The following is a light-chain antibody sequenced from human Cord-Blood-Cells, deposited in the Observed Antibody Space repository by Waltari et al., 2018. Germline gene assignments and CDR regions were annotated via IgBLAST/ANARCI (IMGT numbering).Light chain of an antibody. CDR1: QSISSY. J-gene: IGKJ4*01. CDR3: QQSYSTPRTLT. CDR2: AAS. V-gene: IGKV1-39*01. Sequence: DIQITQSPSSLSASVGARVTITCRAIQSISSYLHWYQQKPGKAPTLLIYAASSLQSGVPSRVSGSGSATDFTLIISSLQPEDFATYYCQQSYSTPRTLTFGGGTTVEIK.